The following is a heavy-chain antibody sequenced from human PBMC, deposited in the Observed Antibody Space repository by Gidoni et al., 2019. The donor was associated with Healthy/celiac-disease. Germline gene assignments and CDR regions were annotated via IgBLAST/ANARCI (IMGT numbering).Heavy chain of an antibody. CDR2: IWYDGSNK. J-gene: IGHJ6*02. CDR3: ARVLVFVWGFLEWLLLCYCMDV. V-gene: IGHV3-33*01. D-gene: IGHD3-3*01. Sequence: QLVESGGGVVQPGRSLRLSCAASGFTFSSYGMHWVRQAPGKGLEWVAVIWYDGSNKYYADSVKGRFTISRDNSKNTLYLQMNSLRAEDTAVYYCARVLVFVWGFLEWLLLCYCMDVWGQGTTVTVSS. CDR1: GFTFSSYG.